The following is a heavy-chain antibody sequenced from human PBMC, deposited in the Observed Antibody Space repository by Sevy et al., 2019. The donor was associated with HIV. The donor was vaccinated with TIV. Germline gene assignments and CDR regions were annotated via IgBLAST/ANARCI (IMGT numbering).Heavy chain of an antibody. Sequence: GGSLRLSCAASGFTFSSYGMHWVRQAPGKGLEWVAVIWYDGSNKYYADSVKGRFTISRDNSKNTLYLQMNSLRAEDTAVYYCARDGNYYDSSGYPYYFDYWGQGTLVTVSS. CDR1: GFTFSSYG. CDR3: ARDGNYYDSSGYPYYFDY. J-gene: IGHJ4*02. D-gene: IGHD3-22*01. CDR2: IWYDGSNK. V-gene: IGHV3-33*01.